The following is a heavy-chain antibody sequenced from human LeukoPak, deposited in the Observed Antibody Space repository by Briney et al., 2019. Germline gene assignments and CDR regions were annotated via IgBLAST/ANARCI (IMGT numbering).Heavy chain of an antibody. Sequence: SETLSLTCTVSGGSISSGFYWGWIRQPPGQGLEWIGSIYQSGSTYYNPSFQSRATISVDTSKNQFSLKLSSVTAADTAVYYCARHSRRWLVRGIHDYWGQGTLVTVSS. CDR3: ARHSRRWLVRGIHDY. CDR1: GGSISSGFY. D-gene: IGHD6-19*01. V-gene: IGHV4-38-2*02. J-gene: IGHJ4*02. CDR2: IYQSGST.